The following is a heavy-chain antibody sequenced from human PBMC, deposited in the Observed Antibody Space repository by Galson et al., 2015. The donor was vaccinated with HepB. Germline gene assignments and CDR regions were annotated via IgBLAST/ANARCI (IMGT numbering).Heavy chain of an antibody. V-gene: IGHV3-11*06. Sequence: SLRLSCAASGFTFSDFYMSWIRQAPGKGLEWVSYISSSSSYTNYAESVKGRFTISRDNAKNSLYLQMNSLRAEDTAVYCCARASLSGFVTAAPVGYWGQGTLVTVSS. D-gene: IGHD6-13*01. CDR1: GFTFSDFY. CDR3: ARASLSGFVTAAPVGY. J-gene: IGHJ4*02. CDR2: ISSSSSYT.